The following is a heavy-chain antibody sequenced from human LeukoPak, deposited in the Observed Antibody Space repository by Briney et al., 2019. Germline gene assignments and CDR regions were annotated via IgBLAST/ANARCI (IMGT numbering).Heavy chain of an antibody. CDR1: GGSISSGGYY. J-gene: IGHJ4*02. CDR2: IYYSGST. CDR3: ARVVPEADYYDSSGYYYI. Sequence: SQTLSLTSTVSGGSISSGGYYWSWIRRHPGKGLEWIGYIYYSGSTYYNPSLKSRVTISVDTSKNQFSLKLSSVPAADTAVYYCARVVPEADYYDSSGYYYIWGQGTLVTVSS. D-gene: IGHD3-22*01. V-gene: IGHV4-31*03.